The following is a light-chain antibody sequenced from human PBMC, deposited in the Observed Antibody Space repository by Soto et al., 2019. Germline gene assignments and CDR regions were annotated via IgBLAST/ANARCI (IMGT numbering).Light chain of an antibody. Sequence: EIVLTQSPGTLSLSPGERATLSCRASQSVSSSYLAWYQQKPGQAPRLLIYGASNRAPGIPDRFSGSGSGTDFTLTISRLEPEDFAXYXXXQYXXPPYTFGQGPKLEIK. CDR3: XQYXXPPYT. V-gene: IGKV3-20*01. CDR1: QSVSSSY. CDR2: GAS. J-gene: IGKJ2*01.